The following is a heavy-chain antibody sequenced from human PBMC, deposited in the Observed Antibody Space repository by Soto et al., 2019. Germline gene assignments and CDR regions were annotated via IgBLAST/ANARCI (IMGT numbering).Heavy chain of an antibody. D-gene: IGHD2-2*01. Sequence: SETLSLTCAVYGGSFSGYYWNWIRQPPGKGLEWIGEINQSGSTSFNPSLKSRVTISVDTSKNHFSLKLNSMTAADTAVYYCARGRELYCRTTSCFLNWFDPWGQGTLVTVSS. CDR2: INQSGST. CDR3: ARGRELYCRTTSCFLNWFDP. V-gene: IGHV4-34*01. J-gene: IGHJ5*02. CDR1: GGSFSGYY.